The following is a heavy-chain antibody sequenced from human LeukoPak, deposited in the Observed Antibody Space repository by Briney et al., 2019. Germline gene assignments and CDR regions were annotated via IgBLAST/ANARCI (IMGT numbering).Heavy chain of an antibody. Sequence: TSETLSLTCAVYGGSFSGYYWSWIRQPPGKGLEWIGEINHSGSTNYNPSLKSRVTISVDTSKNQFSLKLSSVTAADTAVYYCARPSLWFGELGNWGQGTLVTVSS. CDR3: ARPSLWFGELGN. J-gene: IGHJ4*02. CDR1: GGSFSGYY. D-gene: IGHD3-10*01. CDR2: INHSGST. V-gene: IGHV4-34*01.